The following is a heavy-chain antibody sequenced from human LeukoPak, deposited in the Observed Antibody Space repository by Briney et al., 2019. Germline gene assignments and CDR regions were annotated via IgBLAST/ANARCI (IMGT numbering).Heavy chain of an antibody. Sequence: MPSETLSLTCTASGGSISSGGYYWSWIRQPPGKGLEWIGYIYYSGSTNYNPSLKSRVTISVDTSKNQFSLKLSSVTAADTAVYHCARGLRISDFWSGYYADYYYGMDVWGQGTTVTVSS. CDR3: ARGLRISDFWSGYYADYYYGMDV. CDR1: GGSISSGGYY. CDR2: IYYSGST. V-gene: IGHV4-61*08. D-gene: IGHD3-3*01. J-gene: IGHJ6*02.